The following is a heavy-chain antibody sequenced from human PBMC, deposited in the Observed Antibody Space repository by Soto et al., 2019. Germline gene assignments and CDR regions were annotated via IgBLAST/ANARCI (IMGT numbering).Heavy chain of an antibody. CDR2: ISYDGSNK. J-gene: IGHJ3*02. CDR1: GFTFSSYA. V-gene: IGHV3-30-3*01. CDR3: ASWLLGGYSYGWGDAFDI. D-gene: IGHD5-18*01. Sequence: GGSLRLSCAASGFTFSSYAMHWVRQAPGKGLEWVAVISYDGSNKYYADSVKGRFTISRDNSKNTLYLQMNSLRAEDTAVYYCASWLLGGYSYGWGDAFDIWGQGTMVTVSS.